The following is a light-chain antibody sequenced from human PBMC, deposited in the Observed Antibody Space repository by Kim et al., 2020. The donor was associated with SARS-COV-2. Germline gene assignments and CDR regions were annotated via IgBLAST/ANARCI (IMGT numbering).Light chain of an antibody. CDR3: NSRDNNDNVL. J-gene: IGLJ2*01. CDR2: GKN. Sequence: SYELTQDPAVSVALGQTVRITCQGDSLRSYYTTWYQQKPGQAPIVVVYGKNNRPSGIPDRFSGSSSGNTASLTITGTQAGDEADYYCNSRDNNDNVLFGG. CDR1: SLRSYY. V-gene: IGLV3-19*01.